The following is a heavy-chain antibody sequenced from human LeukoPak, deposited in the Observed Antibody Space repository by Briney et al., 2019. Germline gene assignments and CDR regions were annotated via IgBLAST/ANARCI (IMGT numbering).Heavy chain of an antibody. D-gene: IGHD2-2*01. CDR1: GYTFTGYY. J-gene: IGHJ4*02. CDR3: ARANPLYCSSTTCLFDY. V-gene: IGHV1-2*02. CDR2: INLNSGDT. Sequence: ASVKVSCKASGYTFTGYYMHWVRQAPGQGFEWMGWINLNSGDTNYAQKFQGRVTMTRDTSISTAHMELSRLRSDDTAVYYCARANPLYCSSTTCLFDYWGQGTLVTVSS.